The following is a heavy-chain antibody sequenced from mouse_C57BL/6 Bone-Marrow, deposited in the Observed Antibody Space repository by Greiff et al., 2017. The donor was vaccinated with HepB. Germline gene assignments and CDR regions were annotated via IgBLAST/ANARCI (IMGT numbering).Heavy chain of an antibody. Sequence: VQLQQPGAELVMPGASVKLSCMASGYTFTSYWMHWVKQRPGQGLEWIGEIDPSDSYTNYNQKFKGKSTLTVDKSSSTAYMQLSSLTSEYSAVYYCARIGDYYGSSLDDWGQGTTLTVSS. CDR1: GYTFTSYW. CDR3: ARIGDYYGSSLDD. CDR2: IDPSDSYT. V-gene: IGHV1-69*01. D-gene: IGHD1-1*01. J-gene: IGHJ2*01.